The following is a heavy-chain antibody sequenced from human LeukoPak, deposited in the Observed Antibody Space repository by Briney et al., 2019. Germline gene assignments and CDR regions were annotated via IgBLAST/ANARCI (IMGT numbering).Heavy chain of an antibody. Sequence: GGSLRLSCAASGFTFSSYSMNWVRQAPGKGLEWVSSISSSSSYIYYADSVKGRFTISRDNAKNSLYLQMNSLRAEDTAVYYCARRDDIGGGFDYWGQGTLVTVSS. J-gene: IGHJ4*02. V-gene: IGHV3-21*01. D-gene: IGHD1-26*01. CDR2: ISSSSSYI. CDR3: ARRDDIGGGFDY. CDR1: GFTFSSYS.